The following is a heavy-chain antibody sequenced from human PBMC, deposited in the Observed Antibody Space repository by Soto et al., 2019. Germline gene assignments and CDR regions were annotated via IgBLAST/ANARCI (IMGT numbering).Heavy chain of an antibody. D-gene: IGHD3-3*01. Sequence: QVQLQESGPGLVKPSQTLSLTCTVSGGSISSGGYYWSWIRQHPGKGLEWIGYIYYSGSTYYNPSLKSRVTLSVDTSKNQFSLKLSSVTAADTAVYYCARAMARDFWSGYQTEFDYWGQGTLVTVAS. CDR3: ARAMARDFWSGYQTEFDY. CDR1: GGSISSGGYY. J-gene: IGHJ4*02. V-gene: IGHV4-31*03. CDR2: IYYSGST.